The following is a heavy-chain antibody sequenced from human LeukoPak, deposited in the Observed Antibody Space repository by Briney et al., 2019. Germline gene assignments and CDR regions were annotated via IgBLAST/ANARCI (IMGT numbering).Heavy chain of an antibody. D-gene: IGHD3-9*01. CDR3: ARHAVNYDILTGYYHNWFDP. CDR2: IYHNGNT. V-gene: IGHV4-59*08. Sequence: SETLSLTCTVSGGSISDFYWSWVRQPPGKGLEWIGYIYHNGNTNYNPSLKSRVTISVDTSKNQFSLKLSSVTAADTAVYYCARHAVNYDILTGYYHNWFDPWGQGTLVTVSS. J-gene: IGHJ5*02. CDR1: GGSISDFY.